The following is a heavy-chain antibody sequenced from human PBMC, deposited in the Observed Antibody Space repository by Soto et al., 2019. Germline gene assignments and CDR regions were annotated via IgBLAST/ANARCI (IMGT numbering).Heavy chain of an antibody. V-gene: IGHV4-34*01. Sequence: SDTLSLSCAVYGGSFSGYYWSGIRQPPGKGLEWIGEINHSGSTNYNPSLKSRVTISVDTSKNQFSLKLSSVTAADTAVYYCARRKTIAAAVEVVFDYWGQGTLVTVSS. CDR1: GGSFSGYY. J-gene: IGHJ4*02. CDR3: ARRKTIAAAVEVVFDY. CDR2: INHSGST. D-gene: IGHD6-13*01.